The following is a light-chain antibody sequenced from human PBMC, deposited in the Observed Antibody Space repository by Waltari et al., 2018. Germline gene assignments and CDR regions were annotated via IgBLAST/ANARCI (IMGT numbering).Light chain of an antibody. CDR2: WAS. J-gene: IGKJ4*01. Sequence: DIVMTQSPDSLAVSLGERATINCKSSQSVLYSSNNKNHLAWHQQKPGQPPKLLIYWASTRESGVPDRFSGSGSGTDFTLTISSLQAEDVAVYYCQQYYSTPPAFGGGTKVGIK. V-gene: IGKV4-1*01. CDR1: QSVLYSSNNKNH. CDR3: QQYYSTPPA.